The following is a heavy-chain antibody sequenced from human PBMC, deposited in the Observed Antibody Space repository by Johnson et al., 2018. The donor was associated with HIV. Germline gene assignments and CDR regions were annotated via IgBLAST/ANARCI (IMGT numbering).Heavy chain of an antibody. V-gene: IGHV3-20*04. J-gene: IGHJ3*01. CDR3: ARSRHGGIQPSDAFDV. D-gene: IGHD3-16*01. CDR2: ISGSGSII. Sequence: VQLVESGGGVVRPGGSLRLSCAASGFTFDDCGMSWVRQGPGKGLEWVSYISGSGSIIYSTDSVQGRFTISRDNVKNSLYLQMDSLRPEDTAVYYCARSRHGGIQPSDAFDVWGQGTMVTVSS. CDR1: GFTFDDCG.